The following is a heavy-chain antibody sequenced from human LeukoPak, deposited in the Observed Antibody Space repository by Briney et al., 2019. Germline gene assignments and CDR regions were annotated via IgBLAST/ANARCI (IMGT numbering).Heavy chain of an antibody. Sequence: GGSLRLPCAACVYTLNNYAMIWVRQSPGKGLEWVSAFSGSGCGTYNADSVQGRFTISRDNSKNTLYLQMNSLRAEDTAVYYCAREQCGGDCYRYFFDYWGQGTLVTVSS. CDR1: VYTLNNYA. V-gene: IGHV3-23*01. CDR2: FSGSGCGT. CDR3: AREQCGGDCYRYFFDY. J-gene: IGHJ4*02. D-gene: IGHD2-21*02.